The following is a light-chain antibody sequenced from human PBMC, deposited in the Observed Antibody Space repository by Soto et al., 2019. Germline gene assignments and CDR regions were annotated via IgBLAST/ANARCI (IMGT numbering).Light chain of an antibody. J-gene: IGKJ1*01. V-gene: IGKV1-5*03. CDR2: ETS. CDR1: RSLTRW. Sequence: DIQMSQSPSTLSASVGDTVTISCRASRSLTRWLAWYQQKPGKAPELLIYETSILQSGVPSRFSAGGSGTDFTLTISGLQPDDIATYYCQQYSTFWTFDQGTRVELK. CDR3: QQYSTFWT.